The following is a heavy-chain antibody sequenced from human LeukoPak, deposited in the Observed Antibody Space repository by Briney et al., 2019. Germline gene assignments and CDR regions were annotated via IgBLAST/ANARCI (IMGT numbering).Heavy chain of an antibody. CDR3: ARLLPLNWFDP. CDR2: IYHSGTT. V-gene: IGHV4-38-2*02. D-gene: IGHD2-15*01. CDR1: GYSISSGYY. Sequence: SETLSLTCTVSGYSISSGYYWGWIRRPPGKGLEWIGSIYHSGTTYYNPSLKSRVTISVDASKNQFSLKLSSVTAADTAVYYCARLLPLNWFDPWGQGTLVTVSS. J-gene: IGHJ5*02.